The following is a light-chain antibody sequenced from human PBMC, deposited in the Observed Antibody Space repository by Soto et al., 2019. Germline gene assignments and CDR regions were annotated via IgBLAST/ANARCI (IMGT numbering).Light chain of an antibody. J-gene: IGLJ3*02. Sequence: QSVLTQPPSVSAAPGQSVTISCSGSSSNIGNNYVSWYQQLPGTAPKLIIYENSKRPSGIPDRFSGSKSGTSATLAITGLQTGDEADYYCGTWDSGLSAGGVFGGGTKVTVI. CDR2: ENS. CDR1: SSNIGNNY. CDR3: GTWDSGLSAGGV. V-gene: IGLV1-51*01.